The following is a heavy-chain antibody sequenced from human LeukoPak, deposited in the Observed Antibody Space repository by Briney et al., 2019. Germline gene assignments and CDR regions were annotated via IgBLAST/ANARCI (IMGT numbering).Heavy chain of an antibody. CDR1: GGSISSGDYY. Sequence: SETLSLTCTVSGGSISSGDYYWSWVRQPPGKGLEWIGYIYYSGSTYYNPSLKSRVTISVDTSKNQFSLKLSSVTAADTAVYYCARGITVVTYNWFDPWGQGTLVTVSS. V-gene: IGHV4-30-4*08. D-gene: IGHD4-23*01. J-gene: IGHJ5*02. CDR2: IYYSGST. CDR3: ARGITVVTYNWFDP.